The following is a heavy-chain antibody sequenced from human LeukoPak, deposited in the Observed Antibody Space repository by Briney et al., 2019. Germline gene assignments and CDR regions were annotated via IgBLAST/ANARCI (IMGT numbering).Heavy chain of an antibody. CDR3: ARDPTPYCGGDCYSGLDY. Sequence: SETLSLTCTVSGGSISSYYWNWIRQPPGKGLEWIGHIYYSGSTNYNPSLKSRVTISVDTSKNQFSLKLSSVTAADTAVYYCARDPTPYCGGDCYSGLDYWGQGTLVTVSS. CDR1: GGSISSYY. CDR2: IYYSGST. D-gene: IGHD2-21*02. V-gene: IGHV4-59*01. J-gene: IGHJ4*02.